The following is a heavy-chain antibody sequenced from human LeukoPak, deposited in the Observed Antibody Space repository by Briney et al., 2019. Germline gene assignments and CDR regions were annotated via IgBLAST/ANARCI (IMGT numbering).Heavy chain of an antibody. J-gene: IGHJ4*02. CDR1: GYTFTSYD. CDR2: MNPNSGNT. CDR3: ARGLGDYYDSRDTNDFDY. D-gene: IGHD3-22*01. Sequence: ASVKVSCRASGYTFTSYDINWVRQATGQGLEWMGWMNPNSGNTGYAQEFQGRVTMTRNTSISTAYMELSSLRSEDTAVYYCARGLGDYYDSRDTNDFDYWGQGTLVTVSS. V-gene: IGHV1-8*01.